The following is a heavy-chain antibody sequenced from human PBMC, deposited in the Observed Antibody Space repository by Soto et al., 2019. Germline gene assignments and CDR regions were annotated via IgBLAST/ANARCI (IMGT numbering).Heavy chain of an antibody. CDR3: ASDTITIFGVARMDTPYYYYGMDV. CDR2: IIPIFGTA. Sequence: SVKVSCKASGGTFSSYAISWVRQAPGQGLEWMGGIIPIFGTANYAQKFQGRVTITADESTSTAYMELSSLRSEDTAVYYCASDTITIFGVARMDTPYYYYGMDVWGQGTTVPSP. CDR1: GGTFSSYA. J-gene: IGHJ6*02. V-gene: IGHV1-69*13. D-gene: IGHD3-3*01.